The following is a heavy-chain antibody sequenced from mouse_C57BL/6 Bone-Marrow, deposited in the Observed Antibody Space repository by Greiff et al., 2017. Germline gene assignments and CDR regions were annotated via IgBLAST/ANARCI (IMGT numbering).Heavy chain of an antibody. CDR2: IDPENGDT. J-gene: IGHJ2*01. CDR1: GFNIKDDY. D-gene: IGHD4-1*01. V-gene: IGHV14-4*01. Sequence: VQLQQSGAELVRPGASVKLSCTASGFNIKDDYMHWVKQRPEQGLEWIGGIDPENGDTEYASKFQGKATITADTSSNTAYLQLSSLTSEDTAVYYCTLGPNFDYWGQGTTLTVSS. CDR3: TLGPNFDY.